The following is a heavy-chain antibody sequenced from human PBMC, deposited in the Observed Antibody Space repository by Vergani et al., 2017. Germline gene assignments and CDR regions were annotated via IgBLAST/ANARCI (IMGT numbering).Heavy chain of an antibody. V-gene: IGHV3-7*03. D-gene: IGHD3-22*01. CDR1: GITFSSYW. CDR2: IKQDGSEK. J-gene: IGHJ4*02. CDR3: ARVSGYYYGGYDY. Sequence: EVQLVESGGGLVQPGGSLRLSCAASGITFSSYWMSWVRQAPGKGLEWVANIKQDGSEKYYVDSVKGRFTITRDNAKNSLYLHMNSLRAEDTAVYYCARVSGYYYGGYDYWGQGTLVTVSS.